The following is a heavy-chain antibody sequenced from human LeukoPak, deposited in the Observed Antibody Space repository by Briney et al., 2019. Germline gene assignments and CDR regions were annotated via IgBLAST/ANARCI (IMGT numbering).Heavy chain of an antibody. CDR2: IHQSGNA. CDR1: GGSISSYY. J-gene: IGHJ4*02. V-gene: IGHV4-59*08. D-gene: IGHD6-13*01. CDR3: ARRHSSSWATLEY. Sequence: SETLSLTCTVSGGSISSYYWSWTRQPPGKGLEWVGFIHQSGNANFNSSLKSRVTMSVDTSKNQFSLKLSSVTAADTAVYYCARRHSSSWATLEYWGQGTLVTVSS.